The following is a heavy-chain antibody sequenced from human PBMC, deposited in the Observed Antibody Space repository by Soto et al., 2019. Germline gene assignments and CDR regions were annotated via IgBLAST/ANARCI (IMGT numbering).Heavy chain of an antibody. J-gene: IGHJ4*02. CDR2: IRQSGDRS. Sequence: GSLRLSCVASGFIFSNFAMYWVRRAPGKGLEWVSSIRQSGDRSSYADSAKGRFTISRDNSKNTLYLQMNGLRLDDTAVYYCVTAVRTRLDNWGPGTLVTVSS. V-gene: IGHV3-23*01. CDR3: VTAVRTRLDN. CDR1: GFIFSNFA. D-gene: IGHD3-10*01.